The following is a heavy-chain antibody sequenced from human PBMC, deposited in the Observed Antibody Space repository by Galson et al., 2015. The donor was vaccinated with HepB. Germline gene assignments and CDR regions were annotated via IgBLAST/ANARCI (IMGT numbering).Heavy chain of an antibody. CDR2: TYYRSKWYN. CDR1: GDSVSSNSAA. J-gene: IGHJ6*02. V-gene: IGHV6-1*01. Sequence: CAISGDSVSSNSAAWNWIRQSPSRGLEWLGGTYYRSKWYNDYAVSVKSRITINPDTSKNQFSLQLNSVTPEDTAVYYCARDKSSSWYDYYYYGMDVWGQGTTVTVSS. D-gene: IGHD6-13*01. CDR3: ARDKSSSWYDYYYYGMDV.